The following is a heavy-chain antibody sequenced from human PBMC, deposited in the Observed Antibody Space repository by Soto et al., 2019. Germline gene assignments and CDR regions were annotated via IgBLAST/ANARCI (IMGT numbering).Heavy chain of an antibody. Sequence: QVHLVQSGAEVKKPGASVKVSCKASGYTFTSYGITWVRQAPGQGLEWMGWISAHNGNTDYAQKRQGRGIVTRYTSTSTAYMELRILRSDDTAVYYCARGRYGDYWGQGALVTVSS. J-gene: IGHJ4*02. CDR3: ARGRYGDY. CDR1: GYTFTSYG. D-gene: IGHD1-1*01. V-gene: IGHV1-18*01. CDR2: ISAHNGNT.